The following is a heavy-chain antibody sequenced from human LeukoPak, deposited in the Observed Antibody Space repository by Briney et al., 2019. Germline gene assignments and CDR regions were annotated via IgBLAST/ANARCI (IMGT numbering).Heavy chain of an antibody. V-gene: IGHV4-34*01. CDR3: ARLAVAGIDY. D-gene: IGHD6-19*01. J-gene: IGHJ4*02. CDR2: INYSGST. CDR1: GGSFSNYY. Sequence: SETLSLTCAVYGGSFSNYYWSWIRQPPGKGLEWIGEINYSGSTNYNPSLKSRVTIAVDTSRKQLSLKLSSVTAADTAVYYCARLAVAGIDYWGQGTLVTVSS.